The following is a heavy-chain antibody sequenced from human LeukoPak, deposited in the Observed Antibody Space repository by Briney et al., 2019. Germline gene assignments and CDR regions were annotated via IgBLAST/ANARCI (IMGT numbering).Heavy chain of an antibody. CDR3: ARERVIMALYYYGMDV. D-gene: IGHD3-3*01. CDR2: INHSGST. V-gene: IGHV4-34*01. J-gene: IGHJ6*02. Sequence: SETLSLTCAVYGGSFSDYYWSWIRQPPGKGLEWIGEINHSGSTNYNPSLKSRVTISVDTSKNQFSLKLSSVTAADTAVYYCARERVIMALYYYGMDVWGQGTTVTVSS. CDR1: GGSFSDYY.